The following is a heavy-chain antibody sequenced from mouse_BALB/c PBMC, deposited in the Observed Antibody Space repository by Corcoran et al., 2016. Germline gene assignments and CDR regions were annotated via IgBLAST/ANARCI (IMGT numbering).Heavy chain of an antibody. CDR1: GYSITSGYY. D-gene: IGHD1-1*01. Sequence: DVQLQESGPGLVKPSQSLSLTCSVTGYSITSGYYWNWIRQFPGNKLEWMGYISYDGNNNYNPSLKNRISITRDTSKNQFFLKLNSVTTEDTATYYCARVGYYGSWAYWGQGTLVTVSA. J-gene: IGHJ3*01. V-gene: IGHV3-6*02. CDR2: ISYDGNN. CDR3: ARVGYYGSWAY.